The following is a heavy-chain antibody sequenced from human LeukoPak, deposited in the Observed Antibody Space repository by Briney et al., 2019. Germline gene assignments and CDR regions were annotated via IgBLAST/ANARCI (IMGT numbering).Heavy chain of an antibody. J-gene: IGHJ1*01. CDR3: ARDLKAYSSGWPAGEYFQH. CDR2: IWYDGSNK. CDR1: GFTFSSYG. D-gene: IGHD6-19*01. Sequence: PGGSLRLSCAASGFTFSSYGMHWVRQAPGKGLEWMAVIWYDGSNKYYADSVKGRFTISRDNSKNTLYLQMNSLRAEDTAVYYCARDLKAYSSGWPAGEYFQHWGQGTLVTVSS. V-gene: IGHV3-33*01.